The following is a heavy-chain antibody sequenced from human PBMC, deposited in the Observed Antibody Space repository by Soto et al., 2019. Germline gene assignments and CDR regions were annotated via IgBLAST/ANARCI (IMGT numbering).Heavy chain of an antibody. D-gene: IGHD4-17*01. CDR1: GGSISSGGYF. CDR3: ARGSGMTTVRYYFDY. J-gene: IGHJ4*02. CDR2: THYSGST. Sequence: TSETLSLTCTVSGGSISSGGYFWTWIRQHPGKGLEWIGYTHYSGSTHYNPSLKSRVTISLDTSKNQFSLRLSSVTAADTAVYYCARGSGMTTVRYYFDYWGQGTLVTVSS. V-gene: IGHV4-31*03.